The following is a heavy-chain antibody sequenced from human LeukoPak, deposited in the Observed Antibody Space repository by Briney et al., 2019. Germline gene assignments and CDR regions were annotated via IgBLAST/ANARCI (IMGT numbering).Heavy chain of an antibody. CDR1: GYTLTELS. D-gene: IGHD3-3*01. CDR2: FDPEDGET. Sequence: ASVKVYCKVSGYTLTELSMHWVRQAPGKGLEWMGGFDPEDGETIYAQKFQGRVTMTEDTSTDTAYMELSSLRSEDTAVYYCASLRFLEWLLYFDYWGQGTLVTVSS. V-gene: IGHV1-24*01. J-gene: IGHJ4*02. CDR3: ASLRFLEWLLYFDY.